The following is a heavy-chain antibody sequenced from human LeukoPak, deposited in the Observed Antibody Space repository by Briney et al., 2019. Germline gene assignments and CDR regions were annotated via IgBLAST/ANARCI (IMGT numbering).Heavy chain of an antibody. V-gene: IGHV3-49*04. CDR2: IRSKAYGGTT. Sequence: GGSLRLSCTASGFTFGDYAMSWVRQAPGKGLEWVGFIRSKAYGGTTEYAASVKGRFTISRDDSKSIAYLQMNGLKTEDTAVYYCTRDLQQLVFDYWGQGTLVTVSS. CDR3: TRDLQQLVFDY. D-gene: IGHD6-13*01. J-gene: IGHJ4*02. CDR1: GFTFGDYA.